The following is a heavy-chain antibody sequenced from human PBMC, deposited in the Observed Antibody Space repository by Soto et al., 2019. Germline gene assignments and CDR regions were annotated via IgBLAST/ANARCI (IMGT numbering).Heavy chain of an antibody. CDR1: GGTFSRHA. Sequence: QVQLVQSGAELRKPGSSVKVSCKSSGGTFSRHAINWVRQAPGQGLEWMGGIIPLFGTTNYAQKFKGRLTITADESTNTTYRELSSLKSEDAAVYYCARASIHDSSWYFWFDPWGQGPLVTVSS. D-gene: IGHD6-13*01. CDR3: ARASIHDSSWYFWFDP. CDR2: IIPLFGTT. V-gene: IGHV1-69*01. J-gene: IGHJ5*02.